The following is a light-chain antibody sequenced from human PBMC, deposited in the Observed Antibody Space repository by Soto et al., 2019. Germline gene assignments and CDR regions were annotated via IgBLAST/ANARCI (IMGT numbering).Light chain of an antibody. CDR1: QSVAGY. V-gene: IGKV1-39*01. J-gene: IGKJ1*01. Sequence: DIQITQAPSSLSASVGDRVTLTCRASQSVAGYLNWYQQKPGGAPHLLIYAASALQSGVPSRFSGSGSGTDFKLTISSLQPEDVATYYCQQSYTSPWTFGPGTKVDIK. CDR2: AAS. CDR3: QQSYTSPWT.